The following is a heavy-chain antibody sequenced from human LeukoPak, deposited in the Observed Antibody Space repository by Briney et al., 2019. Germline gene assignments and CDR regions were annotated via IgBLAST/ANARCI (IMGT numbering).Heavy chain of an antibody. CDR1: GFTFSTYS. D-gene: IGHD5-12*01. CDR2: INHSGST. CDR3: AGRGPSYGYAYY. V-gene: IGHV4-34*08. J-gene: IGHJ4*02. Sequence: PGGSLRLSCAASGFTFSTYSMSWVRQPPGKGLEWIGEINHSGSTNYNPSLKSRVTISVDTSKNQFSLKLDSVTAADTAVFYCAGRGPSYGYAYYWGQGNLVTVSS.